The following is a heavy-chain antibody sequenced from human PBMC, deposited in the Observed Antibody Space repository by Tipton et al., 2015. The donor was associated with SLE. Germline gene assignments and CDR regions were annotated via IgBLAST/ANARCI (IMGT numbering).Heavy chain of an antibody. D-gene: IGHD2-21*01. Sequence: TLSLTCTVSGGSISSGSYYWSWIRQPAGKGLEWIGHIYTSGSTNYNPSLKSRVTISVDTSKNQFSLKLSSVTAADTAVYYCARRPVVVIAIDSWGQGTLVTVSS. CDR3: ARRPVVVIAIDS. V-gene: IGHV4-61*09. CDR1: GGSISSGSYY. CDR2: IYTSGST. J-gene: IGHJ4*02.